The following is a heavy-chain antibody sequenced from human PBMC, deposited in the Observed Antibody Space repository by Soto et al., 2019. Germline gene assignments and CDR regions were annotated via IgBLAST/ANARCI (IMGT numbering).Heavy chain of an antibody. Sequence: GESLNISCKASGYRFTNYWIGWVRQVPGEGMEFMGNIFPPDSDTKYSPSFQGQVTISVDNSIGTAYLQWSSLKASDTAIYYCARLYNNYDYWGPGTLVTVSS. CDR2: IFPPDSDT. V-gene: IGHV5-51*01. CDR3: ARLYNNYDY. CDR1: GYRFTNYW. D-gene: IGHD4-4*01. J-gene: IGHJ4*02.